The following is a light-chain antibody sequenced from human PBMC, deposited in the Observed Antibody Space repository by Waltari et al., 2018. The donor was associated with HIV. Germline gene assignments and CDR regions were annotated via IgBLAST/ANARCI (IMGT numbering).Light chain of an antibody. V-gene: IGKV3-15*01. J-gene: IGKJ2*01. CDR1: QTVHSN. CDR3: QQYHKWPET. CDR2: AAS. Sequence: EILLTQSPATLSVSPGVGGTLSCRASQTVHSNLAWFQQKPGQAPRLLIYAASTRATDIPDRFSASGSGTEFTLTISSLQSEDFAVYFCQQYHKWPETFGQGTKLEIK.